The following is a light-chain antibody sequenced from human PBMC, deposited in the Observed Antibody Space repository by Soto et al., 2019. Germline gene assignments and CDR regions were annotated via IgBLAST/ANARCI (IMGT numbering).Light chain of an antibody. CDR2: DVS. J-gene: IGLJ3*02. Sequence: QSVLTQPRSVSGSPGQSVTISCTGSSSDVGGYDFVSWYQQHPGKAPKLMISDVSERPSGVPDRFSGSKSANTASLTIPGLQAEDEADYYCCSYAGTYTLVFGGGTKLTVL. V-gene: IGLV2-11*01. CDR3: CSYAGTYTLV. CDR1: SSDVGGYDF.